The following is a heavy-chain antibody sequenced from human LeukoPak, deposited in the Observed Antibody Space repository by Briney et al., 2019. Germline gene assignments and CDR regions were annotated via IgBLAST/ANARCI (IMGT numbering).Heavy chain of an antibody. CDR1: GFTFSSYG. Sequence: PGGSLRLSCAASGFTFSSYGMHWVRQAPGKGLEWMAVISYDGSNKYYADSVKGRFTISRDNSKNTLYLQMNSLRAEDTAVYYCAKAPSIVATINYWGQGTLVSVSS. D-gene: IGHD5-12*01. CDR3: AKAPSIVATINY. J-gene: IGHJ4*02. V-gene: IGHV3-30*18. CDR2: ISYDGSNK.